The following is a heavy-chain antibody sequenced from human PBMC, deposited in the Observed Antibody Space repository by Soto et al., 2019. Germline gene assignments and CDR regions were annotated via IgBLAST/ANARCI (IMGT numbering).Heavy chain of an antibody. Sequence: SETPSLSCAVYGGSFNGYYWSGIRQPPGKGLEWIGEINHSGSTNYNPSLKSRVTISVDTSKNQFSLKLSSVTAADTAVYYCARKIGGYGYLFDYWGQGTLVTSPQ. CDR2: INHSGST. CDR3: ARKIGGYGYLFDY. CDR1: GGSFNGYY. V-gene: IGHV4-34*01. D-gene: IGHD5-18*01. J-gene: IGHJ4*02.